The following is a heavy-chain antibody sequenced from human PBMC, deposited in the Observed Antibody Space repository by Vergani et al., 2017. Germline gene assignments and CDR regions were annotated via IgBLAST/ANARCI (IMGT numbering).Heavy chain of an antibody. V-gene: IGHV2-5*04. Sequence: QITLKESGPTLVKPTQTLTLSCTFSGFSLNTRGLSVAWIRQPPGKALDWLAPIYWNDDQHYSSYLNNRVTITKDTSKNQVVLTMTNMDYVDTGTYYCVYRKTECGTTGCFYPIYNSYYMDVWGKGTTVTVSS. CDR3: VYRKTECGTTGCFYPIYNSYYMDV. J-gene: IGHJ6*03. D-gene: IGHD1-7*01. CDR2: IYWNDDQ. CDR1: GFSLNTRGLS.